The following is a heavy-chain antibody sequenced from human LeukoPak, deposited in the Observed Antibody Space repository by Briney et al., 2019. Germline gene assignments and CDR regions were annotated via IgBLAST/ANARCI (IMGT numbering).Heavy chain of an antibody. CDR3: ARDPNFDWFVYYGMDV. CDR1: GFTFSSYW. J-gene: IGHJ6*02. D-gene: IGHD3-9*01. V-gene: IGHV3-7*01. Sequence: GGSLRLSCAASGFTFSSYWMSWVRQAPGKGLEWVANIKQDGSEKYYVDSVKGRFTISRDNAKNSLYLQMNSLRAEDTAVYYCARDPNFDWFVYYGMDVWGQGTTVTVSS. CDR2: IKQDGSEK.